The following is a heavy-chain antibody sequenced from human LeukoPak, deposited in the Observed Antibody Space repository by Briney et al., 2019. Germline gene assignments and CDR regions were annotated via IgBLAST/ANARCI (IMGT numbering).Heavy chain of an antibody. D-gene: IGHD1-26*01. CDR3: ATGSSRWEPHDY. J-gene: IGHJ4*02. CDR1: GFTFTSSA. V-gene: IGHV1-58*01. CDR2: IVVGSGNT. Sequence: GTSVKVSCKASGFTFTSSAVQWVRQARGQRLEWIGWIVVGSGNTNYAQKFQERVTITRDMSTSTAYMELSSLRSEDTAVYYCATGSSRWEPHDYWGQGTLVTVSS.